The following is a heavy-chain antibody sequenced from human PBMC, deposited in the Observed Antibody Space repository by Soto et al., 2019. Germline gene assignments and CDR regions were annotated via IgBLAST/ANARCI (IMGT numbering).Heavy chain of an antibody. J-gene: IGHJ1*01. Sequence: EVQLVESGGGLVKPGGSLRLSCVGSGFTFTYYNMDWVRQAPGKGLEWVSSISSGSGSKSYADSVRGRFTVSSDNAKNSLYLEMDSLRVEDTAAYYGATRMHYRGTRCHPIFQHWGQGTLVTVSS. CDR2: ISSGSGSK. CDR1: GFTFTYYN. V-gene: IGHV3-21*01. CDR3: ATRMHYRGTRCHPIFQH. D-gene: IGHD3-16*02.